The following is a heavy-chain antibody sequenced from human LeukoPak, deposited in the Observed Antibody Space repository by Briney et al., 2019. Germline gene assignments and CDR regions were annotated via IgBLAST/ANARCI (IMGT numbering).Heavy chain of an antibody. CDR1: GGSIYTSTY. CDR3: ARLPQGYCSGGSCDY. J-gene: IGHJ4*02. CDR2: MLYSGST. V-gene: IGHV4-39*01. Sequence: SETLSLTCTVSGGSIYTSTYWGWIRQPPGKGLEWIGSMLYSGSTFYNRSLKSRVTISVDTSKNQFSLNLSSVTAADTAVYYCARLPQGYCSGGSCDYWGQGTLVTVSS. D-gene: IGHD2-15*01.